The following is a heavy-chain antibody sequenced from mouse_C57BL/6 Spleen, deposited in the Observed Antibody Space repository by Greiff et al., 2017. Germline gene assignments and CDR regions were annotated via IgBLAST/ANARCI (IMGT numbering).Heavy chain of an antibody. D-gene: IGHD1-2*01. CDR3: ARTTALYFDY. J-gene: IGHJ2*01. V-gene: IGHV1-69*01. CDR1: GYTFTSYW. CDR2: IDPSDSYT. Sequence: QVQLKQPGAELVMPGASVKLSCKASGYTFTSYWMHWVKQRPGQGLEWIGEIDPSDSYTNYNQKFKGKSTLTVDKSSSTAYMQLSSLTSEDSAVYYCARTTALYFDYWGQGTTLTVSS.